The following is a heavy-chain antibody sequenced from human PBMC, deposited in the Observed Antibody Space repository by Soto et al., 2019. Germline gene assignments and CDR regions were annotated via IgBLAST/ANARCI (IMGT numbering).Heavy chain of an antibody. CDR3: ARQSTGYSVEVDY. J-gene: IGHJ4*02. D-gene: IGHD6-13*01. CDR1: GGSFRNYY. Sequence: KASETLSLTCGVYGGSFRNYYWIWVRQPPGKGLEWIGEANHSGEATYNPSLQSRVTMSVDTSKNQFSLKLTSVTAADTAVYYCARQSTGYSVEVDYWGQGTLVTVSS. CDR2: ANHSGEA. V-gene: IGHV4-34*01.